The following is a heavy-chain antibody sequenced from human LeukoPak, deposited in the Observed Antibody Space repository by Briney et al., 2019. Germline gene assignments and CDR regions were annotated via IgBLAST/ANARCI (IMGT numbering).Heavy chain of an antibody. V-gene: IGHV3-21*04. CDR3: AREQDYGEAFDY. D-gene: IGHD4-17*01. Sequence: GGSLRLSCVASGFTFTNAWMSWVRQAPGKGLEWVSSISSSSSYIYYADSVKGRFTISRDNAKNSLYLQMNSLRAEDTAVYYCAREQDYGEAFDYWGQGTLVTVSS. CDR1: GFTFTNAW. J-gene: IGHJ4*02. CDR2: ISSSSSYI.